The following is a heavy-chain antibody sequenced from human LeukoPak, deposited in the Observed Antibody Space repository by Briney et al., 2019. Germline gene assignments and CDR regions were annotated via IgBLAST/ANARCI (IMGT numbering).Heavy chain of an antibody. D-gene: IGHD6-13*01. V-gene: IGHV3-23*01. CDR3: AKGSGTLLAAAATVDY. Sequence: TGGSLRLSCAASGCTFSSYAMRWVRQAPGKGLEWVSAISGSGDSTYYADSVKGRFTISRDNSKNTLFLQMNSLRAEDTAVYYCAKGSGTLLAAAATVDYWGQGILVTVSS. J-gene: IGHJ4*02. CDR1: GCTFSSYA. CDR2: ISGSGDST.